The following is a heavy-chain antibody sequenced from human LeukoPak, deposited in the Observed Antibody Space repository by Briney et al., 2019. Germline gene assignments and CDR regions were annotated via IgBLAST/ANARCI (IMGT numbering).Heavy chain of an antibody. CDR2: ITSSSSYA. CDR3: ARDPYSGHYGNDYYYYMDV. V-gene: IGHV3-21*01. Sequence: GGSLRLSCAASGFTFSTYNMNWVRQAPGKRLEWVSSITSSSSYAFYADSVKGRFTISRDNATSSLYLQMNNLRAEDTAVYYCARDPYSGHYGNDYYYYMDVGGKGTTVTIS. J-gene: IGHJ6*03. D-gene: IGHD5-12*01. CDR1: GFTFSTYN.